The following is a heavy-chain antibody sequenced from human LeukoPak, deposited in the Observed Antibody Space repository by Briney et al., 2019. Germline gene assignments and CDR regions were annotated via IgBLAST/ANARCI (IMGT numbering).Heavy chain of an antibody. CDR3: AKDTLLNNHIVVVPAAMYYYYYGMDV. J-gene: IGHJ6*02. D-gene: IGHD2-2*01. V-gene: IGHV3-30*18. Sequence: PGGSLRLSCAASGFTFSSYGMHWVRQAPGKGLEWVAVISYDGSNKYYADSVKGRFTISRDNSKNTLYLQMNSLRAEDTAVYYCAKDTLLNNHIVVVPAAMYYYYYGMDVWGQGTTVTASS. CDR1: GFTFSSYG. CDR2: ISYDGSNK.